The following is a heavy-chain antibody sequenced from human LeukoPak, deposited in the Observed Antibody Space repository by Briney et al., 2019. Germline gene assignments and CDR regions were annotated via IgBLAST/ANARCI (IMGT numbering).Heavy chain of an antibody. J-gene: IGHJ4*02. CDR1: GFTFKTFS. CDR2: ISSNGNHI. D-gene: IGHD1-26*01. V-gene: IGHV3-21*01. Sequence: GGSLRLSCVASGFTFKTFSMAWVRQAPGKGLEWVSSISSNGNHIDYADSVKGRFSISRDNAKNSFYLQMNNLRAGDTATYYCAREKSLIVGFMYFDKWGQGTVVTVSS. CDR3: AREKSLIVGFMYFDK.